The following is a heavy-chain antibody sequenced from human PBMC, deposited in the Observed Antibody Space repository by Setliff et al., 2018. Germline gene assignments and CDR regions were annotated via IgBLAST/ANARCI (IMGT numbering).Heavy chain of an antibody. CDR2: ISTNTGFP. J-gene: IGHJ4*02. CDR1: GYTFTNYA. CDR3: ARGYCSGGSCADFDY. D-gene: IGHD2-15*01. V-gene: IGHV7-4-1*02. Sequence: AAVKVSCKAFGYTFTNYAMNWVRQAPGQGLEWMGWISTNTGFPTYAQGFTGRFVFSLDTSVSTAYLQISSVKAEDTAVYYCARGYCSGGSCADFDYWGQGTLVTVSS.